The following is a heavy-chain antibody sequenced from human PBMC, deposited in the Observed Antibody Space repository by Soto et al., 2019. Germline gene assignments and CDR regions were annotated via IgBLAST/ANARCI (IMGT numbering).Heavy chain of an antibody. CDR2: IYSGGST. D-gene: IGHD3-10*01. Sequence: EVQLVESGGGLIQPGGSLRLSCAASGFTVSSNYMSWVRQAPGKGLEWVSVIYSGGSTYYADSVKGRFTISRDNSKNTLYLQVNGLSAEDTAVYYCARAPGAQLFFDLWGRGTLVTVSS. CDR3: ARAPGAQLFFDL. J-gene: IGHJ2*01. CDR1: GFTVSSNY. V-gene: IGHV3-53*01.